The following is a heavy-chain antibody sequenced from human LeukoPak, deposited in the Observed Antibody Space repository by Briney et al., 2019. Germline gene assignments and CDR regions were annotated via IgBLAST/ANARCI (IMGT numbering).Heavy chain of an antibody. J-gene: IGHJ6*02. V-gene: IGHV1-18*01. CDR2: ISPYNGNT. D-gene: IGHD6-13*01. CDR1: HYTFINYG. Sequence: ASVKVSCKASHYTFINYGITWVRQAPGQGLEWMGWISPYNGNTNYAQKVQGRATMTTDTSTRTAYLELGSLRSDDTAVYYCARTRAADYYYYYGMDVWGQGTTVTVSS. CDR3: ARTRAADYYYYYGMDV.